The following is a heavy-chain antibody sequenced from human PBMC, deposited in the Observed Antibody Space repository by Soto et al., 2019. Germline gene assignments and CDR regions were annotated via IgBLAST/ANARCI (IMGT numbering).Heavy chain of an antibody. D-gene: IGHD3-3*01. CDR2: INQDGSEK. CDR1: GFTFSSFW. Sequence: GGSLRLSCAASGFTFSSFWITWVRQAPGKGLEWVANINQDGSEKHYVDSVKGRFTLSRDNAENSVYLQMNSLRADDTAVYYCARDFGVQELDYWGQGALVIVYS. V-gene: IGHV3-7*01. J-gene: IGHJ4*02. CDR3: ARDFGVQELDY.